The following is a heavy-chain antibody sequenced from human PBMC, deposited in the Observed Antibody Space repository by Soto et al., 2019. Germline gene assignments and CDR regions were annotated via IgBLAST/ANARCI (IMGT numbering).Heavy chain of an antibody. CDR2: IYYSGST. V-gene: IGHV4-39*01. Sequence: QLQLQESGPGLVKPSETLSLTCTVSGGSISSSSYYWGWIRQPPGKGLEWIGSIYYSGSTYYNPSLKSRVTICGDTSKNQFSLKLSSVTAADTSVYYGARGGYYYDSSGPYNWFDPWGQGPLVTVSS. J-gene: IGHJ5*02. CDR3: ARGGYYYDSSGPYNWFDP. CDR1: GGSISSSSYY. D-gene: IGHD3-22*01.